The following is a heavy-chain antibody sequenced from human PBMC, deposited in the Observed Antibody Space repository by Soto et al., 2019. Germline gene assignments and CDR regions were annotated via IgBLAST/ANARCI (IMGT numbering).Heavy chain of an antibody. V-gene: IGHV5-10-1*01. D-gene: IGHD6-25*01. CDR3: AGRIAADLGMDV. CDR2: IDPSDSYT. Sequence: GESLKISCKGSGYSFTSYWISWVRQMPGKGLEWMGRIDPSDSYTNYSPSFQGHVTISADKSISTAYLQWSSLKASDTAMYYCAGRIAADLGMDVWGQGTTVTGSS. CDR1: GYSFTSYW. J-gene: IGHJ6*02.